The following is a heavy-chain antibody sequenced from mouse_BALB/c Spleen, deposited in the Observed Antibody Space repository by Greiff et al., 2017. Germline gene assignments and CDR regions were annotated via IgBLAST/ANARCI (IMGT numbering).Heavy chain of an antibody. V-gene: IGHV3-6*02. CDR1: GYSITSGYY. CDR2: ISYDGSN. Sequence: EVKLMESGPGLVKPSQSLSLTCSVTGYSITSGYYWNWIRQFPGNKLEWMGYISYDGSNNYNPSLKNRISITRDTSKNQFFLKLNSVTTEDTATYYCARGGYDMGYAMDYWGQGTSVTVSS. CDR3: ARGGYDMGYAMDY. J-gene: IGHJ4*01. D-gene: IGHD2-14*01.